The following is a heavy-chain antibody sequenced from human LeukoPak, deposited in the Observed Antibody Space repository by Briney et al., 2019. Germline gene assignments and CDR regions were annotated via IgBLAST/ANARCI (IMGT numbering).Heavy chain of an antibody. CDR2: IYSVGTT. J-gene: IGHJ4*02. CDR1: GFTVSTNY. Sequence: GGSLRLSCAVSGFTVSTNYMSWVRQAPGKGLEWVSVIYSVGTTYYADSVKGRFTISRDNSKNTLYLQMNSLRAEDTAVYYCARGSGWLDYWGQGTLVTVSS. CDR3: ARGSGWLDY. D-gene: IGHD6-19*01. V-gene: IGHV3-53*01.